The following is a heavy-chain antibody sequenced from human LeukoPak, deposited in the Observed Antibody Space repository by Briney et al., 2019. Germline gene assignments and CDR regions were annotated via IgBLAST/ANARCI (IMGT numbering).Heavy chain of an antibody. CDR1: GYTFIDYY. CDR3: ATGKGYSSSWYPHYGMDV. Sequence: GASAKVSCKASGYTFIDYYMYWVPQGPGQRLEWMGIINPRGGSTTYAQNFQGRVTMTRDTSTSTLYMELSSLRYEDTAVYYCATGKGYSSSWYPHYGMDVWGQGTTVTVSS. V-gene: IGHV1-46*01. D-gene: IGHD6-13*01. CDR2: INPRGGST. J-gene: IGHJ6*02.